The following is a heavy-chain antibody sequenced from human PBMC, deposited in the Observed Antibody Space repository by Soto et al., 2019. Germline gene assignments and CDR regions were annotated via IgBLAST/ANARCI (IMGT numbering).Heavy chain of an antibody. D-gene: IGHD3-9*01. J-gene: IGHJ4*02. CDR1: GFTFSSYA. Sequence: PGGSLRLSCAASGFTFSSYAMHWVRQAPGKGLEWVAVISYDGSNKYYADSVKGRFTISRDNSKNTLYLQMNSLRAEDTAVYHCARDYDILTGYYIGYWGQGTLVTVSS. CDR2: ISYDGSNK. CDR3: ARDYDILTGYYIGY. V-gene: IGHV3-30-3*01.